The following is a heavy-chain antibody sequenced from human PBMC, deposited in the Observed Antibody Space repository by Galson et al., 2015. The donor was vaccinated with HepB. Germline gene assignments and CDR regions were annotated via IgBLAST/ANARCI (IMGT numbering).Heavy chain of an antibody. V-gene: IGHV4-4*09. J-gene: IGHJ4*01. CDR2: IYSDGTT. CDR3: ASHPDYGDY. Sequence: LSLTCTVSGVSIGTYYWSWFRQSPGKRLEWIGYIYSDGTTTYTPSLKSRITISIDPSKRQLSLTLRSVTAADTAVYSCASHPDYGDYWGQGTLVTVSS. CDR1: GVSIGTYY.